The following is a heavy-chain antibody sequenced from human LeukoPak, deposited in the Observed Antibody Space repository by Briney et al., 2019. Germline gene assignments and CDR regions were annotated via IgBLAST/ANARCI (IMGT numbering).Heavy chain of an antibody. D-gene: IGHD6-19*01. CDR1: GGSISSYY. J-gene: IGHJ4*02. CDR2: IYTSGST. Sequence: SETLSLTCTVSGGSISSYYWSWIRQPPGKGLEWIGYIYTSGSTNYNPSLKSRVTISIDTSKNQFSLKLSSVTAADTAVYFCAIAVAGPYYFNYWGQGTLVTVSS. CDR3: AIAVAGPYYFNY. V-gene: IGHV4-59*01.